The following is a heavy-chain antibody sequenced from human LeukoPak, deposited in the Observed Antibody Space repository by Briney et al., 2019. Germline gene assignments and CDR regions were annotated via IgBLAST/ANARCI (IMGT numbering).Heavy chain of an antibody. CDR2: KYYSGSA. J-gene: IGHJ3*01. D-gene: IGHD2-2*01. V-gene: IGHV4-31*03. CDR3: AIPYFSGISCLDVFNV. Sequence: SETLSLTCNVSGVSISDGRYYWTWIRQVPGKGLEWIGYKYYSGSAKYNPSLKSRLTISIDTPENQFSLHLSSVTAADTATYYCAIPYFSGISCLDVFNVWGQGRRVTVSS. CDR1: GVSISDGRYY.